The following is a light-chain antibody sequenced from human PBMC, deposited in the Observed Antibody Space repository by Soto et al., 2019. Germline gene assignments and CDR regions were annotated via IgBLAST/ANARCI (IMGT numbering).Light chain of an antibody. CDR1: SSDVGGYNY. CDR3: GTWDSSLSAYV. V-gene: IGLV2-8*01. J-gene: IGLJ1*01. Sequence: QSALTQPPSASGSPGQSVTISCTGTSSDVGGYNYVSWYQQHPGKAPKLMIYEVIKRPSGVPDRFSGSKSGNTASLTVSGLQAEDEADYYCGTWDSSLSAYVFGTGTKLTVL. CDR2: EVI.